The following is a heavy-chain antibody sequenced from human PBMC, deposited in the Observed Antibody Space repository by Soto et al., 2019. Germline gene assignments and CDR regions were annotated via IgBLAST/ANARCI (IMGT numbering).Heavy chain of an antibody. CDR1: GGSISSGGYS. J-gene: IGHJ4*02. CDR2: IYHSGST. V-gene: IGHV4-30-2*01. CDR3: ARGRTTVTKGLFDY. D-gene: IGHD4-17*01. Sequence: QMQLQESGSGLVKPSQTMSLTCAVSGGSISSGGYSWSWIRQPPGKGLEWIGYIYHSGSTYYIPSLKSRVTISVDRSKNQFSLKLSSVTAADTAVYYCARGRTTVTKGLFDYWGQGTLVTVSS.